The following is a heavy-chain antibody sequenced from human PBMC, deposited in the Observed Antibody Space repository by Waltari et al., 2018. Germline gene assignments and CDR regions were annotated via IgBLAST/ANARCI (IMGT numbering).Heavy chain of an antibody. CDR2: ISSSSSYI. J-gene: IGHJ4*02. Sequence: EVQLVESGGGLVKPGGPLRLSCAASGLTFSSYSMNWARQAPGKGLEWVSSISSSSSYIYYADSVKGRFTISRDNAKNSLYLQMNSLRAEDTAVYYCARARALEPPDYWGQGTLVTVSS. V-gene: IGHV3-21*01. CDR1: GLTFSSYS. CDR3: ARARALEPPDY.